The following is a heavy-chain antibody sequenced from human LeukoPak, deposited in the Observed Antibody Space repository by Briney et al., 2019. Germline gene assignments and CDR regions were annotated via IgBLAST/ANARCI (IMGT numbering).Heavy chain of an antibody. CDR1: GYSFTSYW. CDR2: NYPGDSDT. CDR3: ARLVIPGASDFYNY. J-gene: IGHJ4*02. D-gene: IGHD2-21*02. Sequence: GESLKTSCKGPGYSFTSYWIGWVRQIPGKGLEWMGINYPGDSDTRYSPSFQGQVTISADKSISTAYLQWSSLTTSDTAMYYCARLVIPGASDFYNYWGEGTLATVSS. V-gene: IGHV5-51*01.